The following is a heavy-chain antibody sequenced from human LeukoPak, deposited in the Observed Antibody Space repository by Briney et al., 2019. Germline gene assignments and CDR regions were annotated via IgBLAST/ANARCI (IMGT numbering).Heavy chain of an antibody. J-gene: IGHJ4*02. D-gene: IGHD2-2*01. CDR2: ISGSGDNA. Sequence: GGSLRLSCATSGFTFSNYGMHWVRQAPGKGLEWVADISGSGDNAHHADSVKGRFTISRDNSKNTLYLQMNSLRDEDTAVYYCALLGYCSSSRCSHLDYWGQGTLVTVSS. V-gene: IGHV3-23*01. CDR1: GFTFSNYG. CDR3: ALLGYCSSSRCSHLDY.